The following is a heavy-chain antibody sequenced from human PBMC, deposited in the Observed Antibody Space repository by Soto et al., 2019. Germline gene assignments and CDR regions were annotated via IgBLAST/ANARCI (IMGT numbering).Heavy chain of an antibody. CDR3: ARYSGYDYGIDY. J-gene: IGHJ4*02. CDR2: IYHSGST. D-gene: IGHD5-12*01. Sequence: SETLSLTCAVSGGSISSGGYSWSWIRQPPGKGLEWIGYIYHSGSTYYNPSLKSRVTISVDRSKNQFSLKLSSVTAADTAVYYCARYSGYDYGIDYWGQGTLVTVSS. V-gene: IGHV4-30-2*01. CDR1: GGSISSGGYS.